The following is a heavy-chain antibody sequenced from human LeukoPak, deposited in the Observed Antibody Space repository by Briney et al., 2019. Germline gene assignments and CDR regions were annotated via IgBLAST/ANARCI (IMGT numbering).Heavy chain of an antibody. Sequence: GGSLRLSCAASGFTVSTNYISWVRQAPGKGLEWVSVIYSAGSTHYADSVKGRFTISRDNSKNRLYLQMNSLRAEDTAVYYCAKDSRSLGATTTEDYWGQGTLVTVSS. CDR1: GFTVSTNY. D-gene: IGHD1-26*01. J-gene: IGHJ4*02. V-gene: IGHV3-53*01. CDR2: IYSAGST. CDR3: AKDSRSLGATTTEDY.